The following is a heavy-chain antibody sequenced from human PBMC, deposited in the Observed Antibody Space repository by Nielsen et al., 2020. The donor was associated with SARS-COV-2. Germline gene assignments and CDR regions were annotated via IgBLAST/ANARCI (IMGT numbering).Heavy chain of an antibody. CDR3: ARVGRDDYNSYWFFDL. Sequence: SETLSLTCTVSGASISSYYWTWIRQPPGKGLEWIGYISYSGNTNYNPSLKSRVTISLDTSENQFSLRLGSVTAADTAVYYCARVGRDDYNSYWFFDLWGRGTLVTVSS. D-gene: IGHD5-24*01. CDR2: ISYSGNT. V-gene: IGHV4-59*13. J-gene: IGHJ2*01. CDR1: GASISSYY.